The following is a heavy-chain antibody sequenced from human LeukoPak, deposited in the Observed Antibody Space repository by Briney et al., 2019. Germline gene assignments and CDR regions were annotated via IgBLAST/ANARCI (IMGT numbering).Heavy chain of an antibody. J-gene: IGHJ4*02. CDR1: GGSFRGYY. V-gene: IGHV4-34*01. D-gene: IGHD2-2*01. CDR3: ASTERCSTTCSLDY. CDR2: INHSGST. Sequence: PSETLSLTCAVYGGSFRGYYWSWIHQPPGKGLEWIGEINHSGSTNYNPSLKSRVTISLDTSMKKFSLKLNSVTAADTAVYYCASTERCSTTCSLDYWGQGTLVTVSS.